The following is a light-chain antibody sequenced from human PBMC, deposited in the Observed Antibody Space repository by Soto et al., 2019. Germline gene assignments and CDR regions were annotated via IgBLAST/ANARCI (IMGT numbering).Light chain of an antibody. CDR2: KAS. Sequence: KLSQSPSTLSASVGDRVTITCRASQSVRTWLAWFQQKPGKAPKLLIYKASTLKSGVPSRFSGSGSGTEFTLTISSLQPDDFATYYCQHYNSYSEAFGQRTKVDIK. CDR1: QSVRTW. V-gene: IGKV1-5*03. CDR3: QHYNSYSEA. J-gene: IGKJ1*01.